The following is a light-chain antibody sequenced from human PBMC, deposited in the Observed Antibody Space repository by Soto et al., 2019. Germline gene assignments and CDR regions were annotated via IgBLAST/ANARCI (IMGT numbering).Light chain of an antibody. Sequence: DIQMTQSPSSLSASVGDRVTITCQASQDISNYLSWYQQKPGKAPKLLMYDASNLETGCPSRFSGSGSGTDFTFTISSLQPEDIATYYCQHYDNLPYTFGQGTKLEIK. CDR1: QDISNY. J-gene: IGKJ2*01. CDR2: DAS. V-gene: IGKV1-33*01. CDR3: QHYDNLPYT.